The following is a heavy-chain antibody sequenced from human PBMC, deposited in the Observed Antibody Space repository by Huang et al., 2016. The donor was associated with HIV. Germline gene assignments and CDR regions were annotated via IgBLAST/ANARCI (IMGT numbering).Heavy chain of an antibody. CDR3: AKDKSRSGYGSGWYYFDS. J-gene: IGHJ4*02. CDR1: GFTFSNYG. Sequence: QVQLAESGGGVVQSGGSLRLSCAASGFTFSNYGINWVRQAPGKGLDGVACIRYDARKTHYADSVKGRFTISRDNSKDTLYLQMTSLRAEDSAVYYCAKDKSRSGYGSGWYYFDSWGQGTAVTVSS. D-gene: IGHD6-19*01. V-gene: IGHV3-30*02. CDR2: IRYDARKT.